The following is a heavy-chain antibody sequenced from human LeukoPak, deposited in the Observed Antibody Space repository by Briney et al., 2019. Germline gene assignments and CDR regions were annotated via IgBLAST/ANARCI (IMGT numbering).Heavy chain of an antibody. J-gene: IGHJ4*02. CDR2: IKNDGTVK. Sequence: PGGSLTLSCAASGFTFSYHWMTWVRQAPGKGLEWVANIKNDGTVKNYVDSVKGRFTISRDNAKNSLYLQMNSLRAEDTAVYYCAKTRIAARPFDYWGQGTLVTVSS. V-gene: IGHV3-7*01. CDR1: GFTFSYHW. D-gene: IGHD6-6*01. CDR3: AKTRIAARPFDY.